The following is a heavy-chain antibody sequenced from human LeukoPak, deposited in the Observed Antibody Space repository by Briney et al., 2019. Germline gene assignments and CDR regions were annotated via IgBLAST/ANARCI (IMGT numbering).Heavy chain of an antibody. Sequence: SETLSLTCAVSGGSSSSSNWWSWVRQPPGKGLEWIGEIYHSGTTNYNPSLKSRVTMSVDTSKSQFSLRLNSVTAADTAVYYCARIYYYDSSGYYWFDPWGQGTLVTVSS. CDR3: ARIYYYDSSGYYWFDP. CDR2: IYHSGTT. D-gene: IGHD3-22*01. V-gene: IGHV4-4*02. J-gene: IGHJ5*02. CDR1: GGSSSSSNW.